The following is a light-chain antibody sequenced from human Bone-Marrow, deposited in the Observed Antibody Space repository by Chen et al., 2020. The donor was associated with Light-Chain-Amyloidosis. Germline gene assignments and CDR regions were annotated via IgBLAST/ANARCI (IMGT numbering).Light chain of an antibody. CDR2: DDS. J-gene: IGLJ3*02. V-gene: IGLV3-21*02. Sequence: SYVLTQPSSLSVAPGQTATIACGGNNIGSTSVHWYQQTPGQAPLLDVYDDSDRPSGIPERLSGSNAGNTATLTISRVEAGDEADYDGQVWDRSSDRPVFGGGTKLTVL. CDR3: QVWDRSSDRPV. CDR1: NIGSTS.